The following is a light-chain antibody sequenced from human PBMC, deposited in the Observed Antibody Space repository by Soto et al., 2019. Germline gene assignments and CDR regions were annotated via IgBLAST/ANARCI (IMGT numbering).Light chain of an antibody. J-gene: IGKJ5*01. CDR1: QSIGSN. V-gene: IGKV3-15*01. CDR2: GAS. CDR3: QQYNNWPIT. Sequence: EIVMTQSPATLSVSPGGRATLSCRASQSIGSNLAWYQQKPGQSPRLLIYGASTRATGLPARFSGSGSGTEFTLTISSLQSEDFAVYYCQQYNNWPITFGQGTRLEIK.